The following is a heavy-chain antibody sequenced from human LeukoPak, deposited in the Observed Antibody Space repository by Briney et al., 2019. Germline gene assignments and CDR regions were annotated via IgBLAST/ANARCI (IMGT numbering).Heavy chain of an antibody. V-gene: IGHV3-23*01. J-gene: IGHJ5*02. CDR1: GFTFSSYA. Sequence: GGSLRLSCAASGFTFSSYAMSWVRQAPGKGLEWVSGISGGSSSTYYADSVKGRFTISRGNSKSTLYLQMNSLRAEDTAVYYCALHHGNYYVGRWFDPWGQGTLATVSS. D-gene: IGHD3-10*02. CDR2: ISGGSSST. CDR3: ALHHGNYYVGRWFDP.